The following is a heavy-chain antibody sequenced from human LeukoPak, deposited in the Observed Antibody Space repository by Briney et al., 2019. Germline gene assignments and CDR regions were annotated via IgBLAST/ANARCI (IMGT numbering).Heavy chain of an antibody. CDR1: GFTVSTNY. CDR2: IYAGGST. D-gene: IGHD6-6*01. CDR3: ASVSSLALYFDY. V-gene: IGHV3-66*01. J-gene: IGHJ4*02. Sequence: PGGSLRLSCAASGFTVSTNYMHWVRQAPGKGLEWVSAIYAGGSTYYADSVKGRFTISRDNSKNTLYLQVNSLRAEDTAVYYCASVSSLALYFDYWGQGTLVTVSS.